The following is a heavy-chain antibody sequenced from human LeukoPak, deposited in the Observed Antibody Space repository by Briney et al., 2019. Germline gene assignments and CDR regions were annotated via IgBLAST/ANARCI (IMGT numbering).Heavy chain of an antibody. V-gene: IGHV3-7*03. CDR1: GFTFSSYV. Sequence: GGSLRLSCAASGFTFSSYVMTWVRQAPGKGLEWVANIKRDGSEKYYVDSVKGRFTISRDNAKNSLYLQMDSLRVEDTAVYYCARPKFGYYYGSANSHYYYYYMDVWGKGTTVTVSS. CDR3: ARPKFGYYYGSANSHYYYYYMDV. J-gene: IGHJ6*03. CDR2: IKRDGSEK. D-gene: IGHD3-10*01.